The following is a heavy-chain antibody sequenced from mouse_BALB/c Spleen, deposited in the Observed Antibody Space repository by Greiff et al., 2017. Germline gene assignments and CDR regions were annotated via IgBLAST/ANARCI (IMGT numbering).Heavy chain of an antibody. CDR2: ISSGSSTI. Sequence: EVHLVESGGGLVQPGGSRKLSCAASGFTFSSFGMHWVRQAPEKGLEWVAYISSGSSTIYYADTVKGRFTISRDNPKNTLFLQITSLRSEDTAMYYCARSALTNFDYWGQGTTLTVSS. D-gene: IGHD4-1*01. CDR3: ARSALTNFDY. V-gene: IGHV5-17*02. CDR1: GFTFSSFG. J-gene: IGHJ2*01.